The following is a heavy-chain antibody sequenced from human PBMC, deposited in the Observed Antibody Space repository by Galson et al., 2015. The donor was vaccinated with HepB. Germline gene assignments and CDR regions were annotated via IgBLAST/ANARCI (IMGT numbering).Heavy chain of an antibody. J-gene: IGHJ3*02. D-gene: IGHD2-2*02. CDR1: GGTFSSYA. CDR2: IIPIFGTA. Sequence: SVKVSCKASGGTFSSYAISWVRQAPGQGLEWMGGIIPIFGTANYAQKFQGRVTITADESTSTAYMELSSLTSEDTAVYYCAREGRGYCSSTSCYTHAFDIWGQGTKVTVSS. V-gene: IGHV1-69*13. CDR3: AREGRGYCSSTSCYTHAFDI.